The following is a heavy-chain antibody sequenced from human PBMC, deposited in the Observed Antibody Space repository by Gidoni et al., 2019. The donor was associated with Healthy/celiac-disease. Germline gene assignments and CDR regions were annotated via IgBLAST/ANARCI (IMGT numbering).Heavy chain of an antibody. CDR2: INPSGGST. V-gene: IGHV1-46*01. J-gene: IGHJ3*02. CDR1: GYTFTSYY. D-gene: IGHD3-22*01. Sequence: QVQLVQSGAEVKKPGASVKVSCTASGYTFTSYYMHWVRQAPGQGLEWMGIINPSGGSTSYAQKFQGRVTMTRDTSTSTVYMELSSLRSEDTAVYYCARDWYDSSGYYYRYAFDIWGQGTMVTVSS. CDR3: ARDWYDSSGYYYRYAFDI.